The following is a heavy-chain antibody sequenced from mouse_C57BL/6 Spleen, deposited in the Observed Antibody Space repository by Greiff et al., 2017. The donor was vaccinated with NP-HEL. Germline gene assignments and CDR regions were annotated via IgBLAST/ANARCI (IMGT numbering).Heavy chain of an antibody. CDR1: GFTFSSYA. V-gene: IGHV5-4*01. CDR2: LSDGGSDT. CDR3: ARDEGNPPFAY. D-gene: IGHD2-1*01. J-gene: IGHJ3*01. Sequence: DVMLVESGGGLVKPGGSLKLSCAASGFTFSSYALSWVRQTPEKRLEWVATLSDGGSDTYYPDNVKGRFTISRDNAKNNLYLQMRHLKSEDTAMYYCARDEGNPPFAYWGQGTLVTVSA.